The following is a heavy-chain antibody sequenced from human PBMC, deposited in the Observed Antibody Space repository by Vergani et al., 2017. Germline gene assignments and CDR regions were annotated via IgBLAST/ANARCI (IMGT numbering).Heavy chain of an antibody. CDR2: IITIFGTA. J-gene: IGHJ6*03. CDR3: AIEVENLERPRYYYYMDV. D-gene: IGHD1-1*01. CDR1: GGTFSSYA. V-gene: IGHV1-69*01. Sequence: QVQLVQSGAEVKKPGSSVKVSCKASGGTFSSYAISWVRQAPGQGLEWMGGIITIFGTANYAQKFQGRVTITADDTTRTAYMELSSLRSEDTAVYYCAIEVENLERPRYYYYMDVWGKGTTVTVSS.